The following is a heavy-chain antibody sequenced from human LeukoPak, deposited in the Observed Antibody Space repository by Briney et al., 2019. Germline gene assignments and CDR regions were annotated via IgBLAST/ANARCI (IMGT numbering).Heavy chain of an antibody. V-gene: IGHV3-21*01. CDR3: ATRIAVAGTMTYYFDY. J-gene: IGHJ4*02. CDR2: ISSSSSYI. Sequence: GGSLRLSCAASGFTFSSHGMNWVRQSPGKGLEWVSFISSSSSYIYYADSVKGRFSISRDNAKNSLYLQMNSLRDEDTAVYYCATRIAVAGTMTYYFDYWGQGTLVTVSS. D-gene: IGHD6-19*01. CDR1: GFTFSSHG.